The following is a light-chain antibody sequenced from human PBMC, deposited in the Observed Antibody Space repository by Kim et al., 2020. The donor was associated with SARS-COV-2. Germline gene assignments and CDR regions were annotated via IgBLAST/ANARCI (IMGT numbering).Light chain of an antibody. V-gene: IGLV2-8*01. Sequence: GQSVIISCTGTSSDIGRYEYVSWYQQHPGNAPKLLICEVTKRPSGVPDRFSGSKSGLTASLTVSGLQTEDEADYYCSTDAGDNNFVFGTGTKVTVL. CDR1: SSDIGRYEY. CDR3: STDAGDNNFV. CDR2: EVT. J-gene: IGLJ1*01.